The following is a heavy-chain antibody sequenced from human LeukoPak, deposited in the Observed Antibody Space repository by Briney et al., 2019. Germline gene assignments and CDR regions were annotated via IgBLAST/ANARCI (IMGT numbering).Heavy chain of an antibody. CDR2: ISGSGGST. CDR1: GFTFSSYG. D-gene: IGHD2-2*01. Sequence: GGSLRLSCAASGFTFSSYGMSWVRQAPGKGLEWVSAISGSGGSTYYADSVKGRFTISRDNSKNTLYLQMNSLRAEDTAVYYCAKPRCTSCEPYYYMDVWGKGTTVTISS. J-gene: IGHJ6*03. V-gene: IGHV3-23*01. CDR3: AKPRCTSCEPYYYMDV.